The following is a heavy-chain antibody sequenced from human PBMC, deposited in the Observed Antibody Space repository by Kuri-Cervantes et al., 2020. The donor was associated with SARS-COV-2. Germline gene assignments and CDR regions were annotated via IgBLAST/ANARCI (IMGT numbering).Heavy chain of an antibody. CDR2: ISSSSSYI. CDR3: ARAYYYDSSGYYSNWFDP. CDR1: GFTFSSYS. Sequence: GESLKISCAASGFTFSSYSMNWVRQAPGKGLEWVSSISSSSSYIYYADSVKGRFTISRDNAKNSLYLQMNRLRAEDTAVYYCARAYYYDSSGYYSNWFDPWGQGTLVTGSS. D-gene: IGHD3-22*01. J-gene: IGHJ5*02. V-gene: IGHV3-21*01.